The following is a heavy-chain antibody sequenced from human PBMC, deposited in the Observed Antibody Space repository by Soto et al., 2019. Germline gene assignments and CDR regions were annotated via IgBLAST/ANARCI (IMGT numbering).Heavy chain of an antibody. CDR3: ASPYNWNYVRAHYYYYGMDV. CDR1: GGTFSSYA. J-gene: IGHJ6*02. D-gene: IGHD1-7*01. V-gene: IGHV1-69*13. CDR2: IIPIFGTA. Sequence: SVKVSCKASGGTFSSYAISWVRQAPGQGLEWMGGIIPIFGTANYAQKFQGRVTITADESTSTAYVELSSLRSEDTAVYYCASPYNWNYVRAHYYYYGMDVWGQGTTVTVSS.